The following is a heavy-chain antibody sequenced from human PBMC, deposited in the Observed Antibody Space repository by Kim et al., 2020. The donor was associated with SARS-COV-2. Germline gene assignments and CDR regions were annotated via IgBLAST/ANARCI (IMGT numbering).Heavy chain of an antibody. V-gene: IGHV3-21*04. J-gene: IGHJ6*01. CDR3: ATLLGPTGMPYDFYY. CDR2: ISSNSGCI. CDR1: GFTFSSYG. D-gene: IGHD2-2*01. Sequence: GGSLRLSCAASGFTFSSYGMNWVRQAPGKGLEWVSLISSNSGCIYYADSVRGRFTISRDNTKNSLYLQMNSLRTEDTAVYYCATLLGPTGMPYDFYY.